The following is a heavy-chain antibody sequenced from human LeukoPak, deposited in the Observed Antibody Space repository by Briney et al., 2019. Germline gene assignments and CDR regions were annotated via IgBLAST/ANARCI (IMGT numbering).Heavy chain of an antibody. D-gene: IGHD3-3*01. CDR3: ARDVTIFGVVRLGRAFDI. CDR1: GGSFSSYY. Sequence: PSETLSLTCAVYGGSFSSYYWSWIRQPPGKGLEWIGYIYYSGSTNYNPSLKSRVTISVDTSKNQFSLKLSSVTAADTAVYYCARDVTIFGVVRLGRAFDIWGQGTMVTVSS. J-gene: IGHJ3*02. CDR2: IYYSGST. V-gene: IGHV4-59*01.